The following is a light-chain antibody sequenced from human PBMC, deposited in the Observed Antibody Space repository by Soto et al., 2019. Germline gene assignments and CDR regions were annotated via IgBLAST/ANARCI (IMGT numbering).Light chain of an antibody. CDR2: DAS. CDR1: QRFSSW. J-gene: IGKJ1*01. CDR3: QQDNSYCGT. Sequence: DIQMTQSPSALSASVGDRVTITCRASQRFSSWLACYQQKPGKAPKLLIYDASSLESGVPSRFSASRSGTECTLSISSLQPYDFATYYCQQDNSYCGTFGQGNKVDIK. V-gene: IGKV1-5*01.